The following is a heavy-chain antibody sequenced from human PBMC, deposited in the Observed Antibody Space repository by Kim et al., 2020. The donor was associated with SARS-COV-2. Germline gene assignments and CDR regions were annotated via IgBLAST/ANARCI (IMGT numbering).Heavy chain of an antibody. CDR1: GGSISSSNW. CDR3: ARDGTSGWYRDYGMDV. CDR2: IYHSGST. J-gene: IGHJ6*02. D-gene: IGHD6-19*01. Sequence: SETLSLTCAVSGGSISSSNWWSWVRQPPGKGLEWIGEIYHSGSTNYNPSLKSRVTISVDKSKNQFSLKLSSVTAADTAVYYCARDGTSGWYRDYGMDVWGQGTTVTVSS. V-gene: IGHV4-4*02.